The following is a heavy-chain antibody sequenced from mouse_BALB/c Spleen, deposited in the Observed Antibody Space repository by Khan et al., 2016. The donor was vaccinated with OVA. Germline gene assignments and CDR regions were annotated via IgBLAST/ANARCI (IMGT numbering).Heavy chain of an antibody. Sequence: QVQLKQPGAELAKPGASVKMSCKASGYNLTNYWMHWLKKSPGQGLEWIGYINPNTGYTEYSQKFRDKATLTADKSSSTAYMQLTSLTSEDSAVYHCARSPDSYDRGDYWGQGTSVTVSS. CDR3: ARSPDSYDRGDY. J-gene: IGHJ4*01. D-gene: IGHD2-12*01. CDR1: GYNLTNYW. V-gene: IGHV1-7*01. CDR2: INPNTGYT.